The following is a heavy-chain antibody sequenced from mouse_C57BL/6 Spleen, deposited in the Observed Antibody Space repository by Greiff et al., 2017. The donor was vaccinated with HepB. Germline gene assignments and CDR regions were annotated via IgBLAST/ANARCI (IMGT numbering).Heavy chain of an antibody. CDR1: GYTFTSYW. CDR3: AIGIGSSGPYYAMDY. Sequence: QVQLQQPGAELVKPGASVKVSCKASGYTFTSYWMHWVKQRPGQGLEWIGRIHPSDSDTNYNQKFKGQATLTVDKYSSTAYMQLSSLTSEDSAVYYCAIGIGSSGPYYAMDYWGQGTSVTVSS. V-gene: IGHV1-74*01. D-gene: IGHD3-2*02. CDR2: IHPSDSDT. J-gene: IGHJ4*01.